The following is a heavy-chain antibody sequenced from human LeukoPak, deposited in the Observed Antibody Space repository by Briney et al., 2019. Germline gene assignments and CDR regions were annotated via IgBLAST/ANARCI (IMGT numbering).Heavy chain of an antibody. CDR2: IYYSGST. CDR3: ARHGGEYYYDSSGYYGY. D-gene: IGHD3-22*01. J-gene: IGHJ4*02. CDR1: GGSISSYY. V-gene: IGHV4-59*08. Sequence: PSETLSLTCTLSGGSISSYYWSWIRQPPGKGLEWIGYIYYSGSTNYNPSLKSRVTISVDTSKNQFSLKLSSVTAADTAVYYCARHGGEYYYDSSGYYGYWGQGTLVTVSS.